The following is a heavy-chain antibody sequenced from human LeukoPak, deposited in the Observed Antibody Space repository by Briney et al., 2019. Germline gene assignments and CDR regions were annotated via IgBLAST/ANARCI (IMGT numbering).Heavy chain of an antibody. D-gene: IGHD3-16*02. CDR1: AFTFRSYG. Sequence: GGSLRLSCATSAFTFRSYGMHWVRQAPDKGLEWVAFIRYDGSNKYYADSVKGRFTISRGNSKNTLYLQMNSLRAEDTAVYYCARTYDYVWGSYREGPTRFDYWGQGTLVTVSS. V-gene: IGHV3-30*02. CDR3: ARTYDYVWGSYREGPTRFDY. J-gene: IGHJ4*02. CDR2: IRYDGSNK.